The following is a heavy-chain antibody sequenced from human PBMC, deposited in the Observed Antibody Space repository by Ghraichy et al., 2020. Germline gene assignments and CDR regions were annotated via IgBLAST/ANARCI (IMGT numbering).Heavy chain of an antibody. D-gene: IGHD6-13*01. Sequence: GGSLRLSCAASGFTFSDHSMNWVRQAPGKGLEWVSSITASSTYIYYADSVKGRFTISRDNARNSLDLQMTSLRAEDTAVYYCAPPFGIADDGWGQGTLVTVSS. V-gene: IGHV3-21*01. CDR3: APPFGIADDG. CDR1: GFTFSDHS. CDR2: ITASSTYI. J-gene: IGHJ4*02.